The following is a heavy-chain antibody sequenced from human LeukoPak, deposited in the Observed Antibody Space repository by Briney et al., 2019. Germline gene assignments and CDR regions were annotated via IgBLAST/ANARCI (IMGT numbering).Heavy chain of an antibody. CDR2: INHSGST. CDR1: GWSFRGYY. D-gene: IGHD3-22*01. V-gene: IGHV4-34*01. Sequence: SETLCLTCAASGWSFRGYYWSWIRQPPGKGLEWIGEINHSGSTNYNPSLKSRVTISVDTSKNQFSLKLSSVTAADTAVYYYASAWYYYDSSGYYPFDSWGQGTLVTVSS. CDR3: ASAWYYYDSSGYYPFDS. J-gene: IGHJ4*02.